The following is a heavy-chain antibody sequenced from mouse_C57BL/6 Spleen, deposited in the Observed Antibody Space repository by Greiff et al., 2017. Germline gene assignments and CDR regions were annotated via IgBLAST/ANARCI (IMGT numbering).Heavy chain of an antibody. CDR1: GYTFTDYY. J-gene: IGHJ3*01. V-gene: IGHV1-76*01. Sequence: VQLQQSGAELVRPGASVKLSCKASGYTFTDYYINWVKQRPGQGLEWIARIYPGSGNTYYNEKFKGKATLTAEKSSSTAYMQLSSLTSEDSAVYFCALIYYDYDEGFAYWGQGTLVTVSA. CDR2: IYPGSGNT. D-gene: IGHD2-4*01. CDR3: ALIYYDYDEGFAY.